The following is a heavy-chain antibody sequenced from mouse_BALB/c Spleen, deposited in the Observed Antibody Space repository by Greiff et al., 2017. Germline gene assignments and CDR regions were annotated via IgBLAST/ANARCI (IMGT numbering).Heavy chain of an antibody. V-gene: IGHV2-9*02. CDR3: ARGDSYDGSGFDG. Sequence: VKLVESGPGLVAPSQSLSITCTVSGFSLTSYGVHWVRQPPGKGLEWLGVIWAGGSTNYNSALMSRLSISKDNSKSQVFLKMNSLQTDDTAMYYCARGDSYDGSGFDGWGAGTTVTVSS. D-gene: IGHD2-9*01. CDR1: GFSLTSYG. J-gene: IGHJ1*01. CDR2: IWAGGST.